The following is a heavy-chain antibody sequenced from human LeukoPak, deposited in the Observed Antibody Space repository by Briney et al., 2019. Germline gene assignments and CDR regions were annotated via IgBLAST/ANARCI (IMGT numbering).Heavy chain of an antibody. J-gene: IGHJ4*02. CDR1: GGSISSGGYY. Sequence: PSETLSLTCTVSGGSISSGGYYWSWIRRHPGKGLEWIGYIYYSGSTYYNPSLKSRVTISVDTSKNQFSLKLSSVTAADTAVYYCARGPSDILTGYFDYWGQGTLVTVSS. V-gene: IGHV4-31*03. D-gene: IGHD3-9*01. CDR3: ARGPSDILTGYFDY. CDR2: IYYSGST.